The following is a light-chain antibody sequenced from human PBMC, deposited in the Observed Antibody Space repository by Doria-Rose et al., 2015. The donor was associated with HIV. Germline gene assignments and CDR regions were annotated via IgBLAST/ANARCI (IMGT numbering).Light chain of an antibody. Sequence: LHWYPQNPGKAPKILIYTASSFQSGAPSRFSGSGSGTDFTLTISSLQPEDSATYYCQQSFSTLPLTFGGGSNVEIK. CDR3: QQSFSTLPLT. V-gene: IGKV1-39*01. CDR2: TAS. J-gene: IGKJ4*01.